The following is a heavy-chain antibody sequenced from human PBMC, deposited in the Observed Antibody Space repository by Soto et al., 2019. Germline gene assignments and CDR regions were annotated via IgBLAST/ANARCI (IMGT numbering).Heavy chain of an antibody. CDR1: GYSFTNYW. D-gene: IGHD4-4*01. CDR2: IDPSDSYT. Sequence: PGESLKISCKGSGYSFTNYWISWVRQMPGKGLEWMGRIDPSDSYTNYSPTFQGHVTISVDKSFSTAYLQWSSLKASDTAMYYCARHESMSTVPGYWGQGTQVTAPQ. CDR3: ARHESMSTVPGY. V-gene: IGHV5-10-1*01. J-gene: IGHJ4*02.